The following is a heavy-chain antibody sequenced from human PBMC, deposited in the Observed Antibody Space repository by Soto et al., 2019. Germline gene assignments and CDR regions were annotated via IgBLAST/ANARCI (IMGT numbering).Heavy chain of an antibody. CDR1: GGTFSSYA. D-gene: IGHD6-19*01. J-gene: IGHJ4*02. CDR2: IIPMFSTA. V-gene: IGHV1-69*01. Sequence: QVQLVQSGAEVKQPGSSVKVSCKASGGTFSSYAISWVRQAPGQGLEWMAEIIPMFSTAGYAQKFQGRVTITADESTSTAYMELRSLRSEDTAVYYCAIGSKSPSGDFDYWGQGTLVTASS. CDR3: AIGSKSPSGDFDY.